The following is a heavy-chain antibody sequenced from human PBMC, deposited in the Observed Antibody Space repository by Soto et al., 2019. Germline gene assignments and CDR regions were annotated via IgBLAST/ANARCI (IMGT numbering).Heavy chain of an antibody. Sequence: EVQLVGSGGGLIQPGGSLRLSCAASGFTVSSNHMNWVRQAPGKGLKWVSVIYSDDNTYYADSVKGRFTISRDTSKNMLYPQMNSLRAEDTAVYYCARDSSDYGDYRYGMDVWGQGTTVTVSS. CDR3: ARDSSDYGDYRYGMDV. J-gene: IGHJ6*02. CDR2: IYSDDNT. V-gene: IGHV3-53*01. D-gene: IGHD4-17*01. CDR1: GFTVSSNH.